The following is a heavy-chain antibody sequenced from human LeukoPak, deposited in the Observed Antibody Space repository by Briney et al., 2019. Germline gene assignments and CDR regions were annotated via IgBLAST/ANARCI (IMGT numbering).Heavy chain of an antibody. CDR2: ISGSGGST. V-gene: IGHV3-23*01. CDR3: AKVQAPDSSGFYCYYDY. CDR1: GFTFSSYA. Sequence: GGSLRLSCAASGFTFSSYAMSWDRQAPGKGLEWVSTISGSGGSTYYPDSVKGRFIISRDDSKNMLFLQMNSLRAEDTAIYYCAKVQAPDSSGFYCYYDYWGQGTLVSVSS. J-gene: IGHJ4*03. D-gene: IGHD3-22*01.